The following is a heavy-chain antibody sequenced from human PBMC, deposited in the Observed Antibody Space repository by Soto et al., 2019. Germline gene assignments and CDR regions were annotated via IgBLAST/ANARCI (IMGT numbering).Heavy chain of an antibody. V-gene: IGHV5-51*01. CDR3: ARGTLLTSHGMDI. CDR1: GYTFTSYY. CDR2: IYPSDSDT. Sequence: KVSCKASGYTFTSYYMHWVRQMPDKGLEWMGIIYPSDSDTRYSPSFQGQVTISADKSITTAYLQWTSLKASDTAMYYCARGTLLTSHGMDIWGQEASVTVS. J-gene: IGHJ6*02. D-gene: IGHD2-8*01.